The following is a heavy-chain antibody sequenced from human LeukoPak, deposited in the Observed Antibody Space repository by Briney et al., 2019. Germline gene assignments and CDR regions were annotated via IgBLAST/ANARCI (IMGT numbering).Heavy chain of an antibody. CDR1: GGSISSGGYY. D-gene: IGHD1-1*01. Sequence: PSQTLSLTCTVSGGSISSGGYYWSWIRQHPGKGLEWTGYIYYSGSTYYNPSLKSRVTISVDTSKNQFSLKLSSVTAADTAVYYCARAPEYNDAFDIWGQGTMVTVSS. CDR3: ARAPEYNDAFDI. V-gene: IGHV4-31*03. J-gene: IGHJ3*02. CDR2: IYYSGST.